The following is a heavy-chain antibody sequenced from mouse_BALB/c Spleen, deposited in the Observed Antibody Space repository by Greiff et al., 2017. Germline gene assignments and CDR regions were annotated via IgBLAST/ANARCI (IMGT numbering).Heavy chain of an antibody. CDR2: IWAGGST. CDR1: GFSLTSYG. CDR3: ARDHGYYPHWYFDV. Sequence: QVQLKESGPGLVAPSQSLSITCTVSGFSLTSYGVHWVRQPPGKGLEWLGVIWAGGSTNYNSALMSRLSISKDNSKSQVFLKMNSLQNDDTAMYYCARDHGYYPHWYFDVWGAGTTVTVSS. V-gene: IGHV2-9*02. J-gene: IGHJ1*01. D-gene: IGHD2-3*01.